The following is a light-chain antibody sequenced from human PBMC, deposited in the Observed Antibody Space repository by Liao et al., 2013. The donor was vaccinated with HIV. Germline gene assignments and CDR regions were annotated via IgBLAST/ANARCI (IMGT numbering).Light chain of an antibody. CDR2: YDS. Sequence: SYILTQPPSVSVAPGQTARISCGGYNIENKNVHWYHQKPGQAPVLVMSYDSDRPSGIPERFSGSNSGNTATLTISRVEPGDEADYYCQVWDDRSDHWVFGGGTKLTVL. CDR3: QVWDDRSDHWV. CDR1: NIENKN. J-gene: IGLJ3*02. V-gene: IGLV3-21*04.